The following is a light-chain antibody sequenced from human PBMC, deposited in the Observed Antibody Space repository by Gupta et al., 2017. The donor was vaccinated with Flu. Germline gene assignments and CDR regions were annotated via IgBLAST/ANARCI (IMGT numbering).Light chain of an antibody. CDR1: QSISNW. J-gene: IGKJ1*01. CDR2: KAS. Sequence: PSTLSASVGDRVTITCRASQSISNWLAWYQQKPGKAPKVLIYKASSLESGVPSRFSGSGSGTEFTLTISSLQPDDFATYYCQHKNICSGTFGQGTKVEIK. CDR3: QHKNICSGT. V-gene: IGKV1-5*03.